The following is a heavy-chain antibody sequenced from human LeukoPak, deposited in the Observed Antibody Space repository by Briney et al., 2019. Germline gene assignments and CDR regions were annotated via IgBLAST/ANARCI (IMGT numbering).Heavy chain of an antibody. D-gene: IGHD6-13*01. CDR3: ARDPGSSWYPTYYYYYMDV. Sequence: GGSLRLSCAASGFTFSSYEMNWVRQAPGKGLEWVSYISSSGSTIYYADSVKGRFTISRDNAKNSLYLQMNSLRAEDTAVYYCARDPGSSWYPTYYYYYMDVWGKGTTVTISS. J-gene: IGHJ6*03. CDR1: GFTFSSYE. V-gene: IGHV3-48*03. CDR2: ISSSGSTI.